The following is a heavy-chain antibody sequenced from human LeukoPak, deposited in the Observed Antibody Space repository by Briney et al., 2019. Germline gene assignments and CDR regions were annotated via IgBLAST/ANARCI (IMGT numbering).Heavy chain of an antibody. D-gene: IGHD1-26*01. V-gene: IGHV3-23*01. Sequence: GGSLRLSCAASGFTFSSYAMSWVRQAPGKGLEWVSAISGSGGSTYYADSVKGRFTISRDNSKNTLYLQMNSLRPEDTALYYCATYSGAHHKTFDDWGQGTLVTVSS. CDR1: GFTFSSYA. CDR2: ISGSGGST. J-gene: IGHJ4*02. CDR3: ATYSGAHHKTFDD.